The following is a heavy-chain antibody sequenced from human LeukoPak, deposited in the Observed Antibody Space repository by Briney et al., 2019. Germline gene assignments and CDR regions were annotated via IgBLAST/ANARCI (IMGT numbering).Heavy chain of an antibody. J-gene: IGHJ6*02. CDR3: AKAASSSWPSYYYGMDV. V-gene: IGHV3-74*01. D-gene: IGHD6-13*01. CDR1: GFTFTTYW. CDR2: INSDGSIT. Sequence: GGSLRLSCAASGFTFTTYWMHWVRQAPGKGLVWVSHINSDGSITSYADSVKGRFTISKDNSKDTVYLQMSSLRVDDTAVYYCAKAASSSWPSYYYGMDVWGQGTTVTVSS.